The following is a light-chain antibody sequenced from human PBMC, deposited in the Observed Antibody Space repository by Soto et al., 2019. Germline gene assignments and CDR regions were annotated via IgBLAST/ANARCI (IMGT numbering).Light chain of an antibody. J-gene: IGKJ1*01. CDR2: TVS. V-gene: IGKV1-39*01. CDR3: HQSYTTSWT. CDR1: QTISNY. Sequence: DIQMTQSPSSLSASVGDRVTITCRANQTISNYLNWYQQKPGKAPKLLVYTVSNLHSGVPSRFSGGASGTDFTPTISSLQPEDCATYYCHQSYTTSWTFGQGTKVAIK.